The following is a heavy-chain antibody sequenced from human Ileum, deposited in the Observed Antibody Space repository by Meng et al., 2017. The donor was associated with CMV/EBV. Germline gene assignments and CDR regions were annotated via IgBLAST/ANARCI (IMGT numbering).Heavy chain of an antibody. CDR3: ARESELLRFDH. CDR2: TAYRSKWDY. CDR1: GDSVSTNNVA. Sequence: QIQPQQSGPVLVKPSQTLSLTCDISGDSVSTNNVAWNWIRQSPLRGLEWLGRTAYRSKWDYEYSVSVKSRITISPDTSKNQFSLQLRSVTPEDTAVYYCARESELLRFDHWGQGTLVTVSS. D-gene: IGHD6-6*01. J-gene: IGHJ4*02. V-gene: IGHV6-1*01.